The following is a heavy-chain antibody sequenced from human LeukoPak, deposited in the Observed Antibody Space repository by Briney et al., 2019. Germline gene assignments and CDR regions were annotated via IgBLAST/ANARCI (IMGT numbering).Heavy chain of an antibody. V-gene: IGHV3-48*02. D-gene: IGHD3-22*01. J-gene: IGHJ3*02. CDR3: ARVYYYDSSNAFDI. CDR1: GFTFSSYS. CDR2: ISSSSSTI. Sequence: GGSLRLSCAPSGFTFSSYSMNWVRQAPGKGLEWVSHISSSSSTIYYADSVKGRFTISRDNAKKSLYLQMNSLRDEDTAVYYCARVYYYDSSNAFDIWGQGTMVTVSS.